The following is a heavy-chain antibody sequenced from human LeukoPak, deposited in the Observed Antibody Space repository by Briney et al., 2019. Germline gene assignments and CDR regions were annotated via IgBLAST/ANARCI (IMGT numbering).Heavy chain of an antibody. CDR3: ARGRIAVAGNWGDY. J-gene: IGHJ4*02. V-gene: IGHV1-69*05. CDR1: GGTFSSYA. D-gene: IGHD6-19*01. Sequence: SVKVSCKASGGTFSSYAISWVRQAPGQGLEWMGGIIPIFGTANYAQKFQGRVTITTDESTSTAYMELRNLTSDDTAVYYCARGRIAVAGNWGDYWGQGTLVTVSS. CDR2: IIPIFGTA.